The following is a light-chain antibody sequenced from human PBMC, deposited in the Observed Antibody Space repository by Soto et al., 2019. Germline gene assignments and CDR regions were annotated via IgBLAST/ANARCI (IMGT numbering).Light chain of an antibody. Sequence: ELVLTQSPGTLSLSPVEIANLSFIPSESLRGSHLAWYQQKPGQAPRLLMYGASSRATGIPDRFSGSGSGTDFTLTISRLESEDFAVYYCQQYGGSPGTFGQGTKVDIK. J-gene: IGKJ1*01. CDR2: GAS. CDR1: ESLRGSH. V-gene: IGKV3-20*01. CDR3: QQYGGSPGT.